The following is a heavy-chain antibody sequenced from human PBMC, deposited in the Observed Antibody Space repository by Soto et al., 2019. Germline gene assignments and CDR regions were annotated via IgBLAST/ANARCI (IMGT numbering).Heavy chain of an antibody. V-gene: IGHV3-21*01. CDR3: ARGIAAAGSRFDP. CDR2: ISSSSSYI. J-gene: IGHJ5*02. CDR1: GFTFSSYS. D-gene: IGHD6-13*01. Sequence: EVQLVESGGGLVKPGGSLRLSCAASGFTFSSYSMNWVRQAPGKGLEWVSSISSSSSYIYYADSVKGRFTISRDNAKNSLYLQINSLRAEDTAVYYCARGIAAAGSRFDPWGQGTLVTVSS.